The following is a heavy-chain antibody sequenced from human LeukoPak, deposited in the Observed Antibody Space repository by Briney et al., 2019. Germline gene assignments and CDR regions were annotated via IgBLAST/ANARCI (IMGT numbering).Heavy chain of an antibody. D-gene: IGHD2-15*01. J-gene: IGHJ4*02. Sequence: GASVKVSCKASGGTXSSYAISWVRQAPGQGLEWMGRIIPILGIANYAQKFQGRVTITADKSTSTAYMELSSLRSEDTAVYYCAGPLSYCSGGSCYYFDYWGQGTLVTVSS. CDR2: IIPILGIA. V-gene: IGHV1-69*04. CDR3: AGPLSYCSGGSCYYFDY. CDR1: GGTXSSYA.